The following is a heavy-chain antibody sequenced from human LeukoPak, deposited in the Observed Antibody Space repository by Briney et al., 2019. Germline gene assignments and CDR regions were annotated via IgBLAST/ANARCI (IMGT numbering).Heavy chain of an antibody. CDR3: AKLTDF. J-gene: IGHJ2*01. CDR1: GITVSSYY. Sequence: GGFLRLSCAVSGITVSSYYMSWVRQAPGKGLEWVSIIYGGGTTYYTDSVKGRFTISRDSSKNTVYLQMNSPRAEDTAVYFCAKLTDFWGRGTLVTVSS. CDR2: IYGGGTT. V-gene: IGHV3-53*01. D-gene: IGHD3-9*01.